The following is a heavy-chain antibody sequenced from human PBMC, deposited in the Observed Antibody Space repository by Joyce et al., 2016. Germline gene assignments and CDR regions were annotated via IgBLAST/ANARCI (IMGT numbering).Heavy chain of an antibody. CDR2: TDYRTKWYN. D-gene: IGHD1-26*01. J-gene: IGHJ4*02. CDR3: ARVRIAGRTYFDY. CDR1: GDCVSSYSAS. V-gene: IGHV6-1*01. Sequence: QVQLQQSGPRLVKPSQTLSLTCVISGDCVSSYSASWDWIRQSPSRGLEWLGRTDYRTKWYNDYAVSVKSRIRSNPDTSKNQFSLQLNSVTPEDTAVYYCARVRIAGRTYFDYWGQGTLVTVSS.